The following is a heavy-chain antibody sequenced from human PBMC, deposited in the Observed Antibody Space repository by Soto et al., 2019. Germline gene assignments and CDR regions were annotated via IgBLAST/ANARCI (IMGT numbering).Heavy chain of an antibody. CDR3: ARGGGDYDSSGHDY. CDR1: GGSVSSGSYY. D-gene: IGHD3-22*01. Sequence: SETLSLTCTVSGGSVSSGSYYWSWIRQPPGKGLEWIGYIYYSGSTNYNPSLKSRVTISVDTSKNQFSLKLSSVTAADTAVYYCARGGGDYDSSGHDYWGQGTLVTVSS. J-gene: IGHJ4*02. V-gene: IGHV4-61*01. CDR2: IYYSGST.